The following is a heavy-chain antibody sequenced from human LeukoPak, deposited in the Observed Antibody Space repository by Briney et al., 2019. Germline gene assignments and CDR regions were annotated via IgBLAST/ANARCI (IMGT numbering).Heavy chain of an antibody. CDR3: ARPEAYDSSGYPFAGDALDI. CDR2: ISSSSSYT. J-gene: IGHJ3*02. V-gene: IGHV3-21*01. Sequence: GWSVRLSCAASGFTFSSDTMNWVRQAQGKGLEWVSSISSSSSYTHYADSVKGRFTIYRDNANNSLYLQMNSLRAEDTAVYYCARPEAYDSSGYPFAGDALDIWGQGTMVTVSS. CDR1: GFTFSSDT. D-gene: IGHD3-22*01.